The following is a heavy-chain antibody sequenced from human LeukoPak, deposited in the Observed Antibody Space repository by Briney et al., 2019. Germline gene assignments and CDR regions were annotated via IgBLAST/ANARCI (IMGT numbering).Heavy chain of an antibody. D-gene: IGHD3-10*01. J-gene: IGHJ2*01. Sequence: SGGSLRLSCAASGFTFSSHDMHWVRQVTGKGLEWVSAIGTSGDTYYQDSVQGRFSISREDAKNSLYLQMNSLKAGDTAMYFCARVRSGWYFDLWGRGTLVTVSS. CDR3: ARVRSGWYFDL. V-gene: IGHV3-13*01. CDR2: IGTSGDT. CDR1: GFTFSSHD.